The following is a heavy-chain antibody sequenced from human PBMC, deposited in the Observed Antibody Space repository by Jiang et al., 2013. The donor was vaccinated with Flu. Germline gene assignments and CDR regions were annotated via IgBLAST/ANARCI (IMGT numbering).Heavy chain of an antibody. Sequence: SGAEVKKPGSSVKVSCKASGGTFSSYAISWVRQAPGQGLEWMGRIIPILGIANYAQKFQGRVTITADKSTSTAYMELSSLRSEDTAVYYCAREGGYCSGGSCPNWFDPWGQGTLVTVSS. V-gene: IGHV1-69*04. CDR3: AREGGYCSGGSCPNWFDP. J-gene: IGHJ5*02. D-gene: IGHD2-15*01. CDR2: IIPILGIA. CDR1: GGTFSSYA.